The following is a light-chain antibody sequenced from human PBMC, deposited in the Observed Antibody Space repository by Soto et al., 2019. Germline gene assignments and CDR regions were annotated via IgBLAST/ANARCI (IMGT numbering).Light chain of an antibody. CDR3: SSYTSSTTSV. V-gene: IGLV2-14*01. Sequence: QSALTQPASVSGSPGQSITISCTGTSSDVGDYNYVSWYQQHPGKAPKLMIYDVSNRPSGVSNRFSGSKSGSTASLTISGLQAADEADYYCSSYTSSTTSVFGTGTKVTVL. J-gene: IGLJ1*01. CDR2: DVS. CDR1: SSDVGDYNY.